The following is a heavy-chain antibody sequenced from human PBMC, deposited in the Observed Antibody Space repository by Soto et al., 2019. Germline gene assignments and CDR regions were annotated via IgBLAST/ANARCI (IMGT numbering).Heavy chain of an antibody. CDR1: GGILSNNA. Sequence: QVQRVQSGAEVQKPGSSVKVSCETSGGILSNNAISWVRQAPGQGLEWMGGIVPILGTANYALKFKGRVTISAYASTITAYMELSLLISDDTAVYYCARAVSNLLGVGMEVWGLGTTVTVS. V-gene: IGHV1-69*01. CDR3: ARAVSNLLGVGMEV. CDR2: IVPILGTA. D-gene: IGHD4-4*01. J-gene: IGHJ6*02.